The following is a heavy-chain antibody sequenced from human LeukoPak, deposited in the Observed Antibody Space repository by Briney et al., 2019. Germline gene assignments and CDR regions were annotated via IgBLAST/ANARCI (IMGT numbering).Heavy chain of an antibody. D-gene: IGHD4-23*01. Sequence: PSETLSLTCAVYGGSFSGYYWSWIRQPPGKGLEWIGEINHSGSTNYNPSLKSRVTISVDTSKNQFSLKLSSVTAADTAVYYCARGRWVGNRPFDYWGQGTLVTVSS. J-gene: IGHJ4*02. CDR3: ARGRWVGNRPFDY. CDR2: INHSGST. CDR1: GGSFSGYY. V-gene: IGHV4-34*01.